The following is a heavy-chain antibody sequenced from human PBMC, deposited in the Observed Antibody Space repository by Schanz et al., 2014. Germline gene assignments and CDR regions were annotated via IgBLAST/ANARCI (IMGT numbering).Heavy chain of an antibody. CDR1: GFTFSSYA. D-gene: IGHD2-2*01. Sequence: EVQLVESGGGLVQPGGSMRLSCAASGFTFSSYAMHWVRQAPGKGLEWVSGISGSGGSTYYADSVKGRFTISRDNSKNTLYLHMNPLRSEDTAVYYCAKDSTHIDIVLVPTAIDYWGQGTLVTVSS. CDR2: ISGSGGST. CDR3: AKDSTHIDIVLVPTAIDY. J-gene: IGHJ4*02. V-gene: IGHV3-23*04.